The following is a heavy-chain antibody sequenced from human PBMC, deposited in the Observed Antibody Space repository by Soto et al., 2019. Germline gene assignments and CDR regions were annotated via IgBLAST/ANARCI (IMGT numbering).Heavy chain of an antibody. V-gene: IGHV3-7*03. CDR3: AKDQGSSWYEIDY. J-gene: IGHJ4*02. D-gene: IGHD6-13*01. Sequence: AGGSPRLSCAAPGFIFNNHLVQWVPPAPGKGLELVANIKQDGSEKYYVDSVKGRFTISRDNAKNTLYLQMNSLRAEDTAVYYCAKDQGSSWYEIDYWGQGTLVTVSS. CDR1: GFIFNNHL. CDR2: IKQDGSEK.